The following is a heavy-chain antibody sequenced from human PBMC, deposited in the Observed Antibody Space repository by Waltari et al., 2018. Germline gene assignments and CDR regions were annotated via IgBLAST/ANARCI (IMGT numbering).Heavy chain of an antibody. CDR3: ARGNPTIFGVVIHHDAFDI. V-gene: IGHV4-34*01. CDR1: GGSFSGYY. D-gene: IGHD3-3*01. Sequence: QVQLQQWGAGLLKPSETLSLTCAVYGGSFSGYYWSWIRTPPGKGLEWIGEINQSGSTNYNPSLKSRVTISVDTSKNQFSLKLSSVTAADTAVYYCARGNPTIFGVVIHHDAFDIWGQGTMVTVSS. J-gene: IGHJ3*02. CDR2: INQSGST.